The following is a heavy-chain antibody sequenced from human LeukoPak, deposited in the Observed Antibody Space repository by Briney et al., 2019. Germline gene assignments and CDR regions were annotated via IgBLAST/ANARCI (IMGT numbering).Heavy chain of an antibody. V-gene: IGHV3-9*01. CDR2: ISWNSGSI. CDR3: AAVRGAYYYYGMDV. D-gene: IGHD3-10*01. CDR1: GFTFDDYA. Sequence: PGRSLRLSCAASGFTFDDYAMHWVRQAPGKGLEWVSGISWNSGSIGYADSVKGRFTISRDNSKNTLYLQMNSLRAEDTAVYYCAAVRGAYYYYGMDVWGQGTTVTVSS. J-gene: IGHJ6*02.